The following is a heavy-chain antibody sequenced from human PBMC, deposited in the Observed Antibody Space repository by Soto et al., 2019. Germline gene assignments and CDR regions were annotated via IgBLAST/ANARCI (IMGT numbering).Heavy chain of an antibody. J-gene: IGHJ6*02. V-gene: IGHV4-39*01. CDR2: IYYSGST. D-gene: IGHD3-10*01. CDR1: GGSISSSSYY. CDR3: ARQLTMVRGVIYSYNGIDV. Sequence: SETLSLTCTVSGGSISSSSYYWGWIRQPPGKGLEWIGSIYYSGSTYYNPSLKSRVTISVDTSKNQFSLKLSSVTAADTAVYYCARQLTMVRGVIYSYNGIDVWGQGTTVTVSS.